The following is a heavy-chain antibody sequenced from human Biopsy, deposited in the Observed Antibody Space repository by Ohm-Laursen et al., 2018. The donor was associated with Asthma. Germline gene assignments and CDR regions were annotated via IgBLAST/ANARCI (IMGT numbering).Heavy chain of an antibody. V-gene: IGHV3-30*18. J-gene: IGHJ4*02. D-gene: IGHD1-26*01. CDR1: GFSFSNYG. Sequence: SLRLSCTASGFSFSNYGMHWVRQAPGKGLDWVAVLSFDGTNRNYTDSVKGRFTISRDNSRNTLHLEMNNLRAEDTAVYFCAKEVSPGWELRRGPDSWGQGTLVTVSS. CDR3: AKEVSPGWELRRGPDS. CDR2: LSFDGTNR.